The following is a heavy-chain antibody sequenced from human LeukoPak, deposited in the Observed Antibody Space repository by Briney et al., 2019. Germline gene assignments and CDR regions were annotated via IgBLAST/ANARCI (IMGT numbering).Heavy chain of an antibody. J-gene: IGHJ4*02. CDR2: IRYDGSDK. CDR1: GFNFDKYG. D-gene: IGHD1-1*01. CDR3: ANLDDY. Sequence: GGSLRLSCAASGFNFDKYGMHWVRQAPGKGLEWVTFIRYDGSDKYYANSVKGRFSTSRDNSKKQLYLQMNSLKSEDTALYYCANLDDYWGQGTLVTVSS. V-gene: IGHV3-30*02.